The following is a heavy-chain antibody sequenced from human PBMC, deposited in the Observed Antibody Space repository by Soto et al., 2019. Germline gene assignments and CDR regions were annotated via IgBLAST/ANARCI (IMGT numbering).Heavy chain of an antibody. CDR3: ARAHAPTLPFDY. V-gene: IGHV4-34*01. CDR2: INHSGST. J-gene: IGHJ4*01. D-gene: IGHD2-15*01. Sequence: SETLSLTCAVYGGSFSGSYWSWIRQPPGKGLEWIGEINHSGSTNYNPSLKSRVTISVDTSKNQFSLSLDSVTAADTAVYFCARAHAPTLPFDYWGLGTLVTVSS. CDR1: GGSFSGSY.